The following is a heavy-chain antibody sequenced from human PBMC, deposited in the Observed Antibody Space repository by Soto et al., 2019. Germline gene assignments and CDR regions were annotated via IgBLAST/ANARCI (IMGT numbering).Heavy chain of an antibody. CDR3: ARGRITMIVVVNDAFDI. J-gene: IGHJ3*02. CDR1: GGSISSSSYY. CDR2: IYYSGST. V-gene: IGHV4-39*01. Sequence: SETLSLTCTVSGGSISSSSYYWGWIRQPPGKGLEWIGSIYYSGSTYYNPSLKSRVTISVDTSKNQFSLKLSSVTAADTAVYYCARGRITMIVVVNDAFDIWGQGTMLTVSS. D-gene: IGHD3-22*01.